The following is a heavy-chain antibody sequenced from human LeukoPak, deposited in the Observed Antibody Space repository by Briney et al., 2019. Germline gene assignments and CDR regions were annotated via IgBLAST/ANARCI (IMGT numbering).Heavy chain of an antibody. J-gene: IGHJ3*02. Sequence: GGSLRLSCAASGFTFSSYVMHWVRQAAGRGLEWVSGIAIAGDTYYPGSVKGRFIISRENAKNSLYLQMNSLRAGDTAVYYCARGSVAGNHDFDIWGQGTMVTVSS. CDR3: ARGSVAGNHDFDI. D-gene: IGHD6-19*01. CDR2: IAIAGDT. V-gene: IGHV3-13*01. CDR1: GFTFSSYV.